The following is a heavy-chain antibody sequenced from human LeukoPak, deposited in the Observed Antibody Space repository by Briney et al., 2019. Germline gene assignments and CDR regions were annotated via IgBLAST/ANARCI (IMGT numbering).Heavy chain of an antibody. CDR1: GFTFSSYA. J-gene: IGHJ4*02. D-gene: IGHD3-10*01. CDR2: IRGSGGST. Sequence: GGSLRLSCAASGFTFSSYAMTWVRQAPGRGLEWVSLIRGSGGSTYYVDSVKGRFTTSRDNSKSTLYLQMNSLRAEDTPVYYCAKCDGSGSYYRYYFDYWGQGTLVTVSS. CDR3: AKCDGSGSYYRYYFDY. V-gene: IGHV3-23*01.